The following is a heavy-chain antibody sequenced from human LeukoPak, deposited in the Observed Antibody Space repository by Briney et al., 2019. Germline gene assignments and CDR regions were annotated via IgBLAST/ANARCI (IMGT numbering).Heavy chain of an antibody. J-gene: IGHJ4*02. D-gene: IGHD2-2*01. CDR1: GLTFSSFG. CDR2: ISGSAGST. Sequence: GGSLRLSCAASGLTFSSFGMSWVRQAPGKGLEWVSSISGSAGSTYYADSVKGRFTISRDNSKNTLYLQMNSLRAEDTAVYYCATAHLVIPGNMDMVFDYWGQGTLVTVSS. V-gene: IGHV3-23*01. CDR3: ATAHLVIPGNMDMVFDY.